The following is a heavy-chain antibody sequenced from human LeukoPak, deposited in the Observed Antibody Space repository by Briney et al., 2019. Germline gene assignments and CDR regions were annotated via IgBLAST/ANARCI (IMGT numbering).Heavy chain of an antibody. CDR2: FDHEDGER. CDR1: LYTLSDLS. CDR3: SITYLDADYSYRHY. D-gene: IGHD5-12*01. J-gene: IGHJ4*02. V-gene: IGHV1-24*01. Sequence: ASLKVSCKASLYTLSDLSIHSVGQPPGKRREGMGGFDHEDGERIYARKFQGRVTMTEDTSTATANTALDRLLYQDRAIYYISITYLDADYSYRHYWGQGTLVTVSS.